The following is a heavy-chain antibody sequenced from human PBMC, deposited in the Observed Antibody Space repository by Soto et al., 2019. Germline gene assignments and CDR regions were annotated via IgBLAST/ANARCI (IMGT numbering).Heavy chain of an antibody. CDR3: ARENSYGLGGAFDI. V-gene: IGHV1-18*01. CDR2: ISAYNGNT. CDR1: GYTLTELS. Sequence: ASVKVSCKVSGYTLTELSMHWVRQEPGKGLEWMGCISAYNGNTNYAQKLQGRVTMTTDTSTSTAYMELRSLRSDDTAVYYCARENSYGLGGAFDIWGQGTMVTVSS. J-gene: IGHJ3*02. D-gene: IGHD3-10*01.